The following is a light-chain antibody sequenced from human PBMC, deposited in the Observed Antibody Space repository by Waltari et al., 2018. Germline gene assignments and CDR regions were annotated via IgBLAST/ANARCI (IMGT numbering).Light chain of an antibody. CDR1: QSVSSGY. Sequence: EIVLTQSPGTLSLSPGERATLSCRARQSVSSGYLAWYQQKPGQAPRLLIYGASSRATGIPDRFSGSGSGTDFTLTISRLEPEDFAVYYCQQYGSSPTFGQGTKVEIK. V-gene: IGKV3-20*01. J-gene: IGKJ1*01. CDR3: QQYGSSPT. CDR2: GAS.